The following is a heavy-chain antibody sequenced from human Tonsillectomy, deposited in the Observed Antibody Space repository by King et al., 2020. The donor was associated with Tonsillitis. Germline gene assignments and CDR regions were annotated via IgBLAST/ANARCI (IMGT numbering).Heavy chain of an antibody. CDR3: ARVRGGYPSYFDY. J-gene: IGHJ4*02. D-gene: IGHD5-12*01. Sequence: VQLQESGPGLVKPSETLSLTCTVSGGSISSYSWSWIRQPPGKGLEWIGYIDYSESTNYNSSLKSRVTISVDTSKNQFSLKLSSVTAADTAVYYCARVRGGYPSYFDYWGQGTQVTVSS. CDR2: IDYSEST. V-gene: IGHV4-59*01. CDR1: GGSISSYS.